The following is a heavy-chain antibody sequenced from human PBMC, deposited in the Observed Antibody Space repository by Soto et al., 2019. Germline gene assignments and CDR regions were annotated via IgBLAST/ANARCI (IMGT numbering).Heavy chain of an antibody. CDR1: GGTFSSYA. J-gene: IGHJ6*02. CDR3: ARAEITIFGVVRYGMDV. D-gene: IGHD3-3*01. CDR2: IIPIFGTA. Sequence: SVKVSCKASGGTFSSYAISWVRQAPGQGLEWMGGIIPIFGTANYAQKFQGRVTITADESTSTAYMELSSLRSEDTAVYYCARAEITIFGVVRYGMDVWGQGTTVTVSS. V-gene: IGHV1-69*13.